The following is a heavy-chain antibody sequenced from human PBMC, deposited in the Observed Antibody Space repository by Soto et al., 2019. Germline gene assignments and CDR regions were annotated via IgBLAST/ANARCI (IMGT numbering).Heavy chain of an antibody. CDR3: AKEGPITNWYFDY. CDR1: GFTFSSYG. D-gene: IGHD1-1*01. Sequence: QVQLVESGGGVVQPGRSLRLSCAASGFTFSSYGMHWVRQAPGKGLEWVTVISYDGKVAYYADSVKVRFTISRDNSKNTLYLQMNSLRTEETAMYYCAKEGPITNWYFDYWGQGTLVTVSS. J-gene: IGHJ4*02. V-gene: IGHV3-30*18. CDR2: ISYDGKVA.